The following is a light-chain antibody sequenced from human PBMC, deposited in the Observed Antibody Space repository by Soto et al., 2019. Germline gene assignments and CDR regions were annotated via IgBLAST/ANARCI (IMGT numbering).Light chain of an antibody. J-gene: IGKJ1*01. CDR1: RTVSSN. V-gene: IGKV3-15*01. CDR2: GAS. CDR3: HQYNNWPPST. Sequence: EIVMTQSPATLSVSPWERATLSCRASRTVSSNLAWYQQTPGQAPRLLIYGASTRANGIPARFSGSGSGTEFTLTISSLQPEDFAVYFCHQYNNWPPSTFGQGTKVDIK.